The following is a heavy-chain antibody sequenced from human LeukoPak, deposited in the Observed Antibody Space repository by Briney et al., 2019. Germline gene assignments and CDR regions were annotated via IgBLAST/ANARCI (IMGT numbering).Heavy chain of an antibody. CDR2: ISSSSSTI. V-gene: IGHV3-48*02. J-gene: IGHJ4*02. CDR3: ARACSSTSCYV. D-gene: IGHD2-2*01. Sequence: GGSLRLSCAASGFTFSSSSMNWVRQAPGKGLEWVSYISSSSSTIYYADSVKGRFTISRDYAKNSLYLQMNSQTDEDTAVYYCARACSSTSCYVWGQGTLVTVSS. CDR1: GFTFSSSS.